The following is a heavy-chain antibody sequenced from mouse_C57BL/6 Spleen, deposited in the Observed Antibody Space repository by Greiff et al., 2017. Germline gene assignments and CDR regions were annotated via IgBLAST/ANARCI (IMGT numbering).Heavy chain of an antibody. V-gene: IGHV3-6*01. CDR3: ARDALLYWYFDV. Sequence: LVESGPGLVKPSQSLSLTCSVTGYSITSGYYWNWIRQFPGNKLEWMGYISYDGSNNYNPSLKNRISITRDTSKNQFFLKLNSVTTEDTATYYCARDALLYWYFDVWGTGTTVTVSS. CDR1: GYSITSGYY. J-gene: IGHJ1*03. CDR2: ISYDGSN.